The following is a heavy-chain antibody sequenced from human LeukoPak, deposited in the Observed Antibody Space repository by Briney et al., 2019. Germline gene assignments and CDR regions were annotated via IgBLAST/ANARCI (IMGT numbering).Heavy chain of an antibody. CDR3: ARRRSVRLGYCSSTSCYNWFDP. J-gene: IGHJ5*02. Sequence: SETLSLTCTVSGGSISSSSYYWGWIRQPPGKGLEWIGSIYYSGSTYYNPSLKSRVTISVDTSKNQFSLKLSSVTAADTAVYYCARRRSVRLGYCSSTSCYNWFDPWGQGTLVTVSS. CDR2: IYYSGST. V-gene: IGHV4-39*01. CDR1: GGSISSSSYY. D-gene: IGHD2-2*01.